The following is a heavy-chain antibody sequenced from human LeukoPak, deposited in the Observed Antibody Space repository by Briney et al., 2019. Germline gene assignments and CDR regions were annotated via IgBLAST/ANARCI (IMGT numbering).Heavy chain of an antibody. CDR1: GGSISSYY. V-gene: IGHV4-59*12. CDR3: ARDLVRGENNWFDP. D-gene: IGHD3-10*01. Sequence: PSETLSLTCTVSGGSISSYYWSWIRQPPGKGLEWIGYIYYSGSTNYNPSLKSRVTMSVGTSKNQFSLKLSSVTAADTAVYYCARDLVRGENNWFDPWGQGTLVTVSS. J-gene: IGHJ5*02. CDR2: IYYSGST.